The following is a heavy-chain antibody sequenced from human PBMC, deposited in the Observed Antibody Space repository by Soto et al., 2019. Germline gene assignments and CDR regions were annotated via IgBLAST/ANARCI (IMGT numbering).Heavy chain of an antibody. CDR3: ARMVPDSYYSCGMDV. CDR2: IFSNDEK. D-gene: IGHD3-10*01. J-gene: IGHJ6*02. Sequence: QVTLKESGPVLVKPTETLTLTCTVSGFSLSNARMGVSWIRQPPGKALEWLAHIFSNDEKSYSTSLKSRLTISKNTSKRQVVHTITNMDPVDTATYYCARMVPDSYYSCGMDVWGQGTTVTFSS. CDR1: GFSLSNARMG. V-gene: IGHV2-26*01.